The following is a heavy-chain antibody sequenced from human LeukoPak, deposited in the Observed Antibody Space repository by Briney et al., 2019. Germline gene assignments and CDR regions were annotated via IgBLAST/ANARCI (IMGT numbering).Heavy chain of an antibody. J-gene: IGHJ4*02. CDR1: GASVSSYF. CDR3: AKLLGEEY. CDR2: VYHSGSS. Sequence: SETLSLTCTVSGASVSSYFWSWIRQSPEKGLEWIGYVYHSGSSSSNPSLQSRATISQDTSRNQVSLKMTSATAADTAVYYCAKLLGEEYWGQGTQVVVSS. D-gene: IGHD6-6*01. V-gene: IGHV4-59*02.